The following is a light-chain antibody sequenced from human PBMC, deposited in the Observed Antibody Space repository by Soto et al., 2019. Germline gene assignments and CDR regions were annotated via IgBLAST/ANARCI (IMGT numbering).Light chain of an antibody. V-gene: IGKV3-15*01. Sequence: EIVMTQSPATLSVSPGERATLSCRASQSVSSNLAWYQQKPGQAPRLLIYGAATRAPGIPARLSGSGSGTEFTLTISSLQSEDFAVYYCHQYNNWPPRTFGQGTKVEIK. CDR1: QSVSSN. CDR2: GAA. CDR3: HQYNNWPPRT. J-gene: IGKJ1*01.